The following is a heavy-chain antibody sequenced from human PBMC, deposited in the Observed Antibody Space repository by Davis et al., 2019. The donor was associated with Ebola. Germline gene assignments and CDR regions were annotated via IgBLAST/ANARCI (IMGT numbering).Heavy chain of an antibody. CDR2: IGTDGDP. V-gene: IGHV3-13*05. J-gene: IGHJ3*01. CDR1: GFTFSSYD. Sequence: GESLKISCVASGFTFSSYDMQWVRQTAGEGLEWVSSIGTDGDPHYADSAKGRFTISRENAKNSLYLQMNYLNAGDTALYYCARGDSSTWRLGFAFGVWGQGTVVTVSS. D-gene: IGHD6-13*01. CDR3: ARGDSSTWRLGFAFGV.